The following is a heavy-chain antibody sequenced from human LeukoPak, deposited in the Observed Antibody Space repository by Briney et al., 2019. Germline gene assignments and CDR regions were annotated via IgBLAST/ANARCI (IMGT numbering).Heavy chain of an antibody. Sequence: PGGSLRLSCAASGFTFSSYSMNWVRQAPGKGLEWVSSISSSSSYIYYEDSVKGRFTISRDNTKNSLYLQMNSLRAEDTAVYYCALSPVRDSGYFDYWGQGTLVTVSS. J-gene: IGHJ4*02. D-gene: IGHD2/OR15-2a*01. V-gene: IGHV3-21*01. CDR2: ISSSSSYI. CDR1: GFTFSSYS. CDR3: ALSPVRDSGYFDY.